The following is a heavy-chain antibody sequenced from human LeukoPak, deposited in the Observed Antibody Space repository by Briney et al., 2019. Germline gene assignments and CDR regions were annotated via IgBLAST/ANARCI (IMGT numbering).Heavy chain of an antibody. CDR2: IYTSGST. D-gene: IGHD3-16*02. CDR3: AREMITFGGVIVLDY. Sequence: SETLSLTCTASGGSISSYYWSWIRQPAGKGLEWIGRIYTSGSTNYNPSLKSRVTMSVDTSKNQFSLKLSSVTAADTAVYYCAREMITFGGVIVLDYWGQGTLVTVSS. CDR1: GGSISSYY. V-gene: IGHV4-4*07. J-gene: IGHJ4*02.